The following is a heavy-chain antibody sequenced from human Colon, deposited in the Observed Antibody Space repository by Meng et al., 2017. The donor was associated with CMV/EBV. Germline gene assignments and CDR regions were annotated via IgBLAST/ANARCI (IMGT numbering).Heavy chain of an antibody. CDR3: VRRPLREGPKAYWAFDI. J-gene: IGHJ3*02. CDR2: IFPADSDT. D-gene: IGHD2-21*01. V-gene: IGHV5-51*01. Sequence: GESLKISCQGSGYRFTSFWIGWVRQMPGKGLEWMGIIFPADSDTTYSPSFQGQITISADKSVSTSYLQWSSLKASDTAMYYCVRRPLREGPKAYWAFDIWGQGTMVAVSS. CDR1: GYRFTSFW.